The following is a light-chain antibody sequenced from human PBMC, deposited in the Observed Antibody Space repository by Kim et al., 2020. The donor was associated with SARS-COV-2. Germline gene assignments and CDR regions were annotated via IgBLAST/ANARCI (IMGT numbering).Light chain of an antibody. V-gene: IGLV2-23*02. J-gene: IGLJ2*01. Sequence: QPITSSCTGTSSDVGNYNLVSWYQQYPGKAPKLMIYEVSKRPSGVSNRFSGPKSGNTASLTISGLQAEDEADYYCCSYAGSSTFVVFGGGTQLTVL. CDR2: EVS. CDR3: CSYAGSSTFVV. CDR1: SSDVGNYNL.